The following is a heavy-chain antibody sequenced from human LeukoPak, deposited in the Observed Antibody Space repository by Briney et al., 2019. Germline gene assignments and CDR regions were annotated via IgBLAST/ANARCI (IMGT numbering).Heavy chain of an antibody. V-gene: IGHV3-30-3*01. CDR1: GFTFSSYV. J-gene: IGHJ4*02. CDR3: ARGDIVAIWSEESYFDY. Sequence: GGSLRLSCAASGFTFSSYVMHWVRQAPGKGLEWVAVISYDGSNKYYADSVKGRFTISRDNSKNSLYLQMNSLRAEDTAVYYCARGDIVAIWSEESYFDYWGQGTLVTVSS. D-gene: IGHD5-12*01. CDR2: ISYDGSNK.